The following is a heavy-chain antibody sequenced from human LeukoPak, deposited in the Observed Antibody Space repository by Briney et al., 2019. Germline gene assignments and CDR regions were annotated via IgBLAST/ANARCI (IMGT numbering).Heavy chain of an antibody. D-gene: IGHD3-3*01. CDR3: GRNPFCPHFLEGDPHGRYTFDS. CDR1: GFTFSSYW. CDR2: INSDGSST. J-gene: IGHJ4*02. V-gene: IGHV3-74*01. Sequence: GGSLRLSCAASGFTFSSYWMHWVRQAPGKGLVWVSRINSDGSSTSYADSVKGRFTISRDNAKNTLYLQMNSLRAEDTAVYYCGRNPFCPHFLEGDPHGRYTFDSGAQGPLATVSP.